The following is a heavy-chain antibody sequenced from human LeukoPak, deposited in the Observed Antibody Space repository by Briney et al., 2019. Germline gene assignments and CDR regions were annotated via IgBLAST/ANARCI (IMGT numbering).Heavy chain of an antibody. CDR1: GFTFSNYG. J-gene: IGHJ4*02. D-gene: IGHD3-22*01. Sequence: GGSLRLSCAASGFTFSNYGMHWVRQAPGKGLEWVAVVSYEGKSQYYADSVKGRFTISRDNSRNTLYLQMNSLRAEDTAIYYCAKRSGTYYYESSGPDYWGQGTLVTVSS. CDR3: AKRSGTYYYESSGPDY. CDR2: VSYEGKSQ. V-gene: IGHV3-30*18.